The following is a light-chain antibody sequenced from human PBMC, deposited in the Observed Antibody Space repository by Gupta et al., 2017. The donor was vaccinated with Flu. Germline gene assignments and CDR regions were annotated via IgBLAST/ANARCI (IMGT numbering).Light chain of an antibody. V-gene: IGLV1-40*01. Sequence: QSVLTQPPSVSGAPGPRVTISGTGSSSNIGADYDVHWYQQFPGAAPTLLIFGNNNRPSGVPDRFSGSKSGTAASLVVSGLQAEDEGDYFCQSYDNSLSVVVFGGGTKLTVL. CDR3: QSYDNSLSVVV. CDR2: GNN. J-gene: IGLJ2*01. CDR1: SSNIGADYD.